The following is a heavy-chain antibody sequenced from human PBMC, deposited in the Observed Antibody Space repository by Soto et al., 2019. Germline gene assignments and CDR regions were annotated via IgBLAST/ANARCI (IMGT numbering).Heavy chain of an antibody. CDR2: ISYDGSNK. CDR1: GFTFSSYG. CDR3: AKDTAYYYDSTGDYGMDV. Sequence: QVQLLESGGGVVQPGRSLRLSCAASGFTFSSYGMHWVRQAPGKGLEWVAVISYDGSNKYYADSVKGRFTISRDNSKNTLYLQMNSLRAEDTAVYYCAKDTAYYYDSTGDYGMDVWGQGTTVTVSS. J-gene: IGHJ6*02. V-gene: IGHV3-30*18. D-gene: IGHD3-22*01.